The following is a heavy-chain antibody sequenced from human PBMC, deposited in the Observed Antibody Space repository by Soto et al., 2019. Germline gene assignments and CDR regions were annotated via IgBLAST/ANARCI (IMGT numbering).Heavy chain of an antibody. CDR3: ASGGGALFGG. V-gene: IGHV4-59*01. CDR1: GCSIRRYY. CDR2: IYYSGST. Sequence: SETLPLTCTVSGCSIRRYYWSWIRQPPGTGLEWIAYIYYSGSTNYNPSLKSRVTISLDTSKNQFSLKLTSVTAADTAVYYCASGGGALFGGWGQGTQVTLAS. J-gene: IGHJ4*02. D-gene: IGHD3-16*01.